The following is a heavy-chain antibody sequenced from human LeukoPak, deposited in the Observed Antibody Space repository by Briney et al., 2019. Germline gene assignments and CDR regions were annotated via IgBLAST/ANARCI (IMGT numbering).Heavy chain of an antibody. J-gene: IGHJ4*02. CDR3: AKDDSGYDGFDY. Sequence: GGSLRLSCAASGFTFSSYAMSWVRQAPGKGLEWVAFIRYDGSNKYYADSVKGRFTISRDNSKNTLYLQMNSLRAEDTAVYYCAKDDSGYDGFDYWGQGTLVTVSS. CDR1: GFTFSSYA. CDR2: IRYDGSNK. V-gene: IGHV3-30*02. D-gene: IGHD5-12*01.